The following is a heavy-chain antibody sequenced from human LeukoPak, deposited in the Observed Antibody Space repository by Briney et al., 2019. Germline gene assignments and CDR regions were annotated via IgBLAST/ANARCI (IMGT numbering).Heavy chain of an antibody. CDR2: IYYSAST. D-gene: IGHD6-13*01. J-gene: IGHJ4*02. V-gene: IGHV4-59*01. CDR3: ARGGHIAAAGMGY. Sequence: SETLSLTCTVSGGSISSYYWSWIRQPPGEGLEWIGYIYYSASTNYNPSLKSRVTISVDTSKNQCSLKLSSVTAADTAVYYCARGGHIAAAGMGYWGQGTLVTVSS. CDR1: GGSISSYY.